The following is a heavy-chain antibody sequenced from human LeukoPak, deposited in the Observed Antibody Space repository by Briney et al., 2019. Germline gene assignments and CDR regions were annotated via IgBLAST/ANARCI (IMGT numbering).Heavy chain of an antibody. Sequence: SQTLSLTCAISGDSVSINSAAWNWIRQSPSRGLEWLGRTYQRSKWYNDYAVSVKSRITINPDISKNQFSLQLNSVTSEDTAVYYCARSPSPYSSGWYFDYWGQGTLVTASS. J-gene: IGHJ4*02. CDR2: TYQRSKWYN. CDR1: GDSVSINSAA. V-gene: IGHV6-1*01. D-gene: IGHD6-19*01. CDR3: ARSPSPYSSGWYFDY.